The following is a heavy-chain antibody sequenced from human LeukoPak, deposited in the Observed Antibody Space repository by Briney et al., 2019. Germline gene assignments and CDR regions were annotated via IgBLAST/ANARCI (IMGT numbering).Heavy chain of an antibody. J-gene: IGHJ4*02. CDR2: ISSSGSTI. CDR3: ARVSSYDSSGYHFDY. V-gene: IGHV3-48*03. CDR1: GFTFSSYE. D-gene: IGHD3-22*01. Sequence: QPGGSLRLSCAASGFTFSSYEMNWVRQAPGKGLEWVSYISSSGSTIYYADSVKGRFTISRDNAKNSLYLQMNSLRAEDTAVYYCARVSSYDSSGYHFDYWGQGTLVTVSS.